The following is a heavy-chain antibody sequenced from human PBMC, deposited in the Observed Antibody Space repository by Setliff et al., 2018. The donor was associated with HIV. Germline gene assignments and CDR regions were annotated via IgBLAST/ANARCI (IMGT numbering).Heavy chain of an antibody. CDR1: GYTFTTYG. D-gene: IGHD5-12*01. Sequence: GASVKVSCKASGYTFTTYGISWVRQAPGQGLGWMGWISAYNGNTNYAQKLQGRVTITRDTSASTAYMELSSLRSEDTAVYYCARDQALEMATKWGQGTLVTVSS. CDR3: ARDQALEMATK. V-gene: IGHV1-18*01. CDR2: ISAYNGNT. J-gene: IGHJ4*02.